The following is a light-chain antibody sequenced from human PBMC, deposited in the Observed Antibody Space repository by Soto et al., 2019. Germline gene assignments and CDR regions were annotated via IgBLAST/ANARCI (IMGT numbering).Light chain of an antibody. CDR1: QSVSSTY. V-gene: IGKV3-20*01. CDR3: QQYGRSPNT. J-gene: IGKJ2*01. CDR2: STS. Sequence: EVVLTQSPGTLSLSPGERATLSCRASQSVSSTYLAWYQQKPGQSPRLLIYSTSSRATGIPDRFSGSGSGTDFTLTISRLEPDDFAVYYCQQYGRSPNTFGQGTKLEI.